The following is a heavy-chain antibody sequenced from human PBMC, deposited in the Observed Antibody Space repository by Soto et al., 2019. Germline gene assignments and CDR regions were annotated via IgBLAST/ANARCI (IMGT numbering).Heavy chain of an antibody. D-gene: IGHD6-6*01. V-gene: IGHV2-5*02. CDR3: AHSPYSSSSYYFDY. CDR2: IYWDDDK. Sequence: QITLKESGPTLVKPTQTLTLTCTFSGFSLSTSGVGVGWIRQPPGKALEWLALIYWDDDKRDSPFLKSRLTIXKXTXKNQVVLTMTHMDPVDTATYYCAHSPYSSSSYYFDYWGQGTLVTVSS. CDR1: GFSLSTSGVG. J-gene: IGHJ4*02.